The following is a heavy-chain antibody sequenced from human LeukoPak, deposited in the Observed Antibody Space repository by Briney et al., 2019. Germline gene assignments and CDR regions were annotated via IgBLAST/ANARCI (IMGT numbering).Heavy chain of an antibody. J-gene: IGHJ4*02. V-gene: IGHV3-23*01. CDR2: ISADAVDT. CDR1: GFTFSNHA. CDR3: AKDRFPYERHYFDY. Sequence: GGSQRLSCVASGFTFSNHAMTWVRQAPGKGLEWVSAISADAVDTFYAPSVKGRFTISRDNSKNTLYLQMNSLRAEDTAVYYCAKDRFPYERHYFDYWGQGTLVTVSS. D-gene: IGHD3-16*01.